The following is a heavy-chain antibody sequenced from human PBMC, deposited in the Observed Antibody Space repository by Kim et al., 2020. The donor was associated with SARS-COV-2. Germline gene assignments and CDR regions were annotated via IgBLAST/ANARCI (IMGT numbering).Heavy chain of an antibody. CDR1: GGSISSYY. CDR2: IYYSGST. CDR3: ARDARPQTGTTGYYYYGMDV. D-gene: IGHD1-7*01. Sequence: SETLSLTCTVSGGSISSYYWSWIRQPPGKGLEWIGYIYYSGSTNYNPSLKSRVTISVDTSKNQFSLKLSSVTAADTAVYYCARDARPQTGTTGYYYYGMDVWGQGTTVTVSS. V-gene: IGHV4-59*01. J-gene: IGHJ6*02.